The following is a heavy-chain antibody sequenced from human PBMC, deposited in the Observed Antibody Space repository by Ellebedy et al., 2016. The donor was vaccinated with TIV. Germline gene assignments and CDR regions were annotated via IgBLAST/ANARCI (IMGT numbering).Heavy chain of an antibody. V-gene: IGHV3-66*01. CDR2: IYSDGST. Sequence: GESLKISCAASGFTVSSNYMSWVRQAPGKGLEWVSVIYSDGSTYYADSVKDRFTISRDNSKNTLYLQMNSLRAEDTAVYYCARDQGGDGYNLRGCLGYWGQGTLVTVSS. CDR1: GFTVSSNY. J-gene: IGHJ4*02. CDR3: ARDQGGDGYNLRGCLGY. D-gene: IGHD5-24*01.